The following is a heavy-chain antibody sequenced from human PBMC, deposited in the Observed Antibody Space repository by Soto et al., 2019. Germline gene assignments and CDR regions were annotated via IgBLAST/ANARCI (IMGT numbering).Heavy chain of an antibody. J-gene: IGHJ3*02. CDR2: INPIFGTA. V-gene: IGHV1-69*01. Sequence: RLEWIGWINPIFGTARYAQTFQGRVTITADESTSTAYMELSSLRSEDTAVYYCARDWGDSPDYYDSSGPPEAFDIWGQGTMVTVSS. D-gene: IGHD3-22*01. CDR3: ARDWGDSPDYYDSSGPPEAFDI.